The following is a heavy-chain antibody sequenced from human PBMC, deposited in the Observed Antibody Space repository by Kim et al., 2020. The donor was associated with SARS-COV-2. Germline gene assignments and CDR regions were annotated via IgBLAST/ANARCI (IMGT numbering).Heavy chain of an antibody. V-gene: IGHV1-24*01. CDR2: FDPEDGET. J-gene: IGHJ4*02. D-gene: IGHD4-17*01. CDR1: GYTLTELS. Sequence: ASVKVSCKVSGYTLTELSMHWVRQAPGKWLEWMGGFDPEDGETIYAQKFQGRVTMTEDTSTDTAYMELSSLRSEDTAVYYCATALFTVTTSVYYFDYWGQGTLVTVSS. CDR3: ATALFTVTTSVYYFDY.